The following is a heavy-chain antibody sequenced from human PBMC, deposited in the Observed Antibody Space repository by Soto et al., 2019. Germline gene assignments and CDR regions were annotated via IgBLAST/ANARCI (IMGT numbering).Heavy chain of an antibody. V-gene: IGHV3-48*01. D-gene: IGHD6-13*01. J-gene: IGHJ5*02. CDR3: ARHPERIAQIGWFDP. CDR2: ISSSSSTI. CDR1: GFTFSSYS. Sequence: PGGSLRLSCAASGFTFSSYSMNRVRQAPGKGLEWVSYISSSSSTIYYAESVKGRLTISRDNAKNSLYLQMNSLRAEDTAVYYCARHPERIAQIGWFDPWGQGTLVTVSS.